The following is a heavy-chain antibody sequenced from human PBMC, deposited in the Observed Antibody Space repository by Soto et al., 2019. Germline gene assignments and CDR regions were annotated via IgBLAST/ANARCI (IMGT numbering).Heavy chain of an antibody. D-gene: IGHD6-19*01. Sequence: EVQLLESGGDLVQPGGSLRLSCVASGFIFSDYPMTWVRQAPGKGLEWVATIGVSGDDTYYADSVKGRFTITRDNCKNTVYVQMNRLRAEDTAVYYGAKRAVTGVWWLFDQWGQGALVAVSS. CDR2: IGVSGDDT. V-gene: IGHV3-23*01. J-gene: IGHJ4*02. CDR3: AKRAVTGVWWLFDQ. CDR1: GFIFSDYP.